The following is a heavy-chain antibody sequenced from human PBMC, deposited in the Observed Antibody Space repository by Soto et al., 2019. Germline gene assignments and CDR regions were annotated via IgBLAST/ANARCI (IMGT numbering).Heavy chain of an antibody. CDR1: GGSISSYY. J-gene: IGHJ6*03. Sequence: SETLSLTCTVSGGSISSYYWSWIRQPPGKGLEWIGYIYYSGSTNYNPSLKSRVTISVDTSKNQFSLKLSSVTAADTAVYYCARRGYDILTGNYMDVWGKGTTVTVSS. CDR3: ARRGYDILTGNYMDV. D-gene: IGHD3-9*01. V-gene: IGHV4-59*01. CDR2: IYYSGST.